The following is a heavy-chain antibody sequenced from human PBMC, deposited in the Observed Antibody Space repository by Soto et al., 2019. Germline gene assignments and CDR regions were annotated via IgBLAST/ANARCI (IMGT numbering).Heavy chain of an antibody. CDR1: GFTFGSYA. J-gene: IGHJ4*02. D-gene: IGHD1-26*01. CDR3: AKGYNGSYYGVFDE. V-gene: IGHV3-23*01. CDR2: ISGSGGST. Sequence: GGSPRLSCAASGFTFGSYAMSWFRQAPGKGLEWVSTISGSGGSTYYADSVKGRFTISRDNSKNTLYLQLNSLRAEDTAIYYCAKGYNGSYYGVFDEWGQGTLVTVSS.